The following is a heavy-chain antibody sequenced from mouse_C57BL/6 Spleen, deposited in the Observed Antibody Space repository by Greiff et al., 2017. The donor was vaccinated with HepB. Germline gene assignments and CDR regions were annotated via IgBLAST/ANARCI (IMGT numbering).Heavy chain of an antibody. J-gene: IGHJ4*01. CDR2: IWSGGST. CDR1: GFSLTSYG. D-gene: IGHD1-1*01. Sequence: QVQLQQSGPGLVQPSQSLSITCTVSGFSLTSYGIHWVRQSPGKGLEWLGVIWSGGSTDYNAAFISRLSISKDNSKSQVFFKMHSLQADDTAIYYCARGVRGSSWNYAMDYWGQGTSVTVSS. CDR3: ARGVRGSSWNYAMDY. V-gene: IGHV2-2*01.